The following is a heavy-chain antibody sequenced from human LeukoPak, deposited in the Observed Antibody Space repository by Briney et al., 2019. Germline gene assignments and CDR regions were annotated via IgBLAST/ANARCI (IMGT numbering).Heavy chain of an antibody. D-gene: IGHD6-19*01. CDR2: IHPSGGDQ. Sequence: PGGSLSLSCAASGFTFSNYWMTWVRQAPGKGLEWVANIHPSGGDQYYVDSVKGRFTISRDNAKNSLYLQMSSLTVEDTAVYFCASQPSAVAGNYWGQGTLVTVSS. V-gene: IGHV3-7*02. CDR3: ASQPSAVAGNY. CDR1: GFTFSNYW. J-gene: IGHJ4*02.